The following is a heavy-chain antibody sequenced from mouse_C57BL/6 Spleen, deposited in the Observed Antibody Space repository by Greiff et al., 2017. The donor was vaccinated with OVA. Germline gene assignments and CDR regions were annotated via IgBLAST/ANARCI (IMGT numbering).Heavy chain of an antibody. CDR2: IYPSDSET. Sequence: VQLQQPGAELVRPGSSVKLSCKASGYTFTSYWMDWVKQRPGQGLEWIGNIYPSDSETHYNQKFKDKATLTVDKSSSTAYMQLSSLTSEDSAVYYCATDYDDYAMDYWGQGTSVTVSS. V-gene: IGHV1-61*01. CDR3: ATDYDDYAMDY. J-gene: IGHJ4*01. D-gene: IGHD2-4*01. CDR1: GYTFTSYW.